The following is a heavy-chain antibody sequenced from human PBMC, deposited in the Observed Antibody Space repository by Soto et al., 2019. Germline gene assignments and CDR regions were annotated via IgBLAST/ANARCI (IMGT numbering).Heavy chain of an antibody. D-gene: IGHD3-10*01. Sequence: GSLRLSCAASGFTFSSYTMNWVRQAPGKGLEWVSYISSSSSTIYYADSVQGRFTISRDNAKNSLYLQVNSLRDEDTAVHYCARGFGELSLDTFDIWGQGTMVTVSS. J-gene: IGHJ3*02. CDR1: GFTFSSYT. V-gene: IGHV3-48*02. CDR3: ARGFGELSLDTFDI. CDR2: ISSSSSTI.